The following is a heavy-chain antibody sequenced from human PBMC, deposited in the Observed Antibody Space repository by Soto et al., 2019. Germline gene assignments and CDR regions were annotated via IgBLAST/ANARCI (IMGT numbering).Heavy chain of an antibody. CDR1: GGTFSSYT. CDR3: ARWVQYYYDSSGSRRAFDI. Sequence: SVKVSCKASGGTFSSYTISWVRQAPGQGLEWMGRIIPILGIANYAQKFQGRVTITADKSTSTAYMELSSLRSEDTAVYYCARWVQYYYDSSGSRRAFDIWGQGTMVTVS. J-gene: IGHJ3*02. D-gene: IGHD3-22*01. CDR2: IIPILGIA. V-gene: IGHV1-69*02.